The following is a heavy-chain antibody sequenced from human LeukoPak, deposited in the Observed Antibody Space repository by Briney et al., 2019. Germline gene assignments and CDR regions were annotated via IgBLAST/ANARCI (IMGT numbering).Heavy chain of an antibody. D-gene: IGHD1-26*01. V-gene: IGHV3-66*01. J-gene: IGHJ6*02. CDR1: GFTVSSNY. Sequence: GGSLRLFCAASGFTVSSNYMSWVRQAPGKGLEWVSAIYSGADSYYADSVKGRFTISRDISKNTLYLQMNSLRVEDTAVYYCARAPSYRYAMDVWGQGTTVTVSS. CDR2: IYSGADS. CDR3: ARAPSYRYAMDV.